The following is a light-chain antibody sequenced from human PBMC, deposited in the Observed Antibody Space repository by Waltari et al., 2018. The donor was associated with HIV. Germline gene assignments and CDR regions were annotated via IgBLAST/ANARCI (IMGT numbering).Light chain of an antibody. CDR3: QSPDSSGTWV. Sequence: SHELTQPPSVSVSPGQTARITGSGDALPKQYAYWYQQKPGQAPVLVIYKDSERPSGIPERFSGSSSGTIVTLTISGVQAEDEADYYCQSPDSSGTWVFGGGTKLTVL. V-gene: IGLV3-25*03. J-gene: IGLJ3*02. CDR1: ALPKQY. CDR2: KDS.